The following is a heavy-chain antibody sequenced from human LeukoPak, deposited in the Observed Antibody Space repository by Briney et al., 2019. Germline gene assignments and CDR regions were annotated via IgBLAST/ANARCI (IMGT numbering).Heavy chain of an antibody. CDR1: GGSISSYY. CDR3: ARGSGSYGAFDI. D-gene: IGHD3-10*01. Sequence: SETLSLTCTVSGGSISSYYWSWIRQPPGKGLEWIGYIYYSGSTNYNPSLKSRVAISVDTSKNQFSLKLSSVTAADTAVYYCARGSGSYGAFDIWGQGTMVTVSS. CDR2: IYYSGST. V-gene: IGHV4-59*01. J-gene: IGHJ3*02.